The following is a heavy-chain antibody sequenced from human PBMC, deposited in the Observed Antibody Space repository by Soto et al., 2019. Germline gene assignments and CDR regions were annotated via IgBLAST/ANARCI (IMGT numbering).Heavy chain of an antibody. D-gene: IGHD1-26*01. CDR2: VYYSGST. J-gene: IGHJ4*02. CDR1: GGSISSYY. V-gene: IGHV4-59*08. Sequence: QVQLQESGPGLVKPSETLSLTCTVSGGSISSYYWGWIRQPPGKGLEWIGYVYYSGSTNYNPSLKSRVTISVDTSMNQFSLKLSSVTAADTAVYYCARRYGGNLDYWGQGTLVTVSS. CDR3: ARRYGGNLDY.